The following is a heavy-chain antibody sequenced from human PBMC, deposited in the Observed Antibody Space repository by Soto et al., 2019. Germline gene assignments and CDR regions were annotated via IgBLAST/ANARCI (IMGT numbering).Heavy chain of an antibody. J-gene: IGHJ4*02. CDR1: GGSISSGGYY. D-gene: IGHD3-22*01. CDR2: IYYSGSA. Sequence: SETLSLTCTVSGGSISSGGYYWSWIRQHPGKGLEWIGYIYYSGSAYYNPSLKSRVTISVDTSKNQFSLKLCSVTSADTAVYYCARERGSFYDSSPYYFDEWGQGTRVTVAS. CDR3: ARERGSFYDSSPYYFDE. V-gene: IGHV4-31*03.